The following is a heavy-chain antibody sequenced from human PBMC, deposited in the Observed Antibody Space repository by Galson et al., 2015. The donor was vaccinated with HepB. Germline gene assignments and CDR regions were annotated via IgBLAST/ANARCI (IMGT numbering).Heavy chain of an antibody. CDR2: INSDGSST. CDR1: GFTFSSYW. CDR3: ARAGSWFYFWFDP. Sequence: SLRLSCAASGFTFSSYWMHWVRQAPGKGLVWVSRINSDGSSTSYADSVKGRFTISRDNAKNMLYLQMNSLRAEDTAVYYCARAGSWFYFWFDPWGQGTLVTVSS. D-gene: IGHD6-13*01. J-gene: IGHJ5*02. V-gene: IGHV3-74*01.